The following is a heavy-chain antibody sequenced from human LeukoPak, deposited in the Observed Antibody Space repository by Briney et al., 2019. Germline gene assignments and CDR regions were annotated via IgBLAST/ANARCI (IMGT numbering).Heavy chain of an antibody. V-gene: IGHV4-39*07. CDR1: GGSISSSSYY. Sequence: SETLSLTCTVSGGSISSSSYYWGWIRQPPGKGLEWIGSIYYSGSTYYNPSLKSRVTISVDTSKNQFSLKLSSVTAADTAVYYCARDPSGSYYFGFDYWGQGTLVTVSS. D-gene: IGHD1-26*01. CDR2: IYYSGST. J-gene: IGHJ4*02. CDR3: ARDPSGSYYFGFDY.